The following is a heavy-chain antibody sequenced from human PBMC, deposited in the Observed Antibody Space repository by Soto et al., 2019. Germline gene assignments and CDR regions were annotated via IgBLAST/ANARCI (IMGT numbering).Heavy chain of an antibody. Sequence: QVQLQESGPGLVKPSETLSLTCTVSGGSVSSGSYYWSWIRQPPGKGLEWIGYIYYSGSTNYNPSLKSRVTISVNTSKNQFSLKLSSVTAADTAVYYCARMGSEMATITGAFDIWGQGTMVTVSS. J-gene: IGHJ3*02. CDR3: ARMGSEMATITGAFDI. CDR2: IYYSGST. V-gene: IGHV4-61*01. CDR1: GGSVSSGSYY. D-gene: IGHD5-12*01.